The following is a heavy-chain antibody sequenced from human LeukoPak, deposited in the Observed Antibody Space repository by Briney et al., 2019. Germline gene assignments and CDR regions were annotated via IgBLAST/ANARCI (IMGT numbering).Heavy chain of an antibody. Sequence: GGSLRLFCGASGFTFSSYWMHWVRHPPGKGLVWVSRINGDGGSVSYSDSVRGRFTISRNNARNTLFLQMSSLRAEDTALYYCARVGPYSSGGSCYRASLDFWGQGTLVTVSS. CDR3: ARVGPYSSGGSCYRASLDF. D-gene: IGHD2-15*01. CDR1: GFTFSSYW. CDR2: INGDGGSV. V-gene: IGHV3-74*01. J-gene: IGHJ4*02.